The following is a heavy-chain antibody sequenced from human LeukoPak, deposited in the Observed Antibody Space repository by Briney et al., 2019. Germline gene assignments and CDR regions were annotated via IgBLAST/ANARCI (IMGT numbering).Heavy chain of an antibody. Sequence: PSETLSLTCTVSGGSISSYYWSWIRQPPGKGLEWIGYIYYSGSTNYNPSLKSRVTISVDTSKNQFSLKLSSVTAADTAVYYCARGYCSSTSCRRGGYYFDYWGQGTLVTVSS. CDR3: ARGYCSSTSCRRGGYYFDY. D-gene: IGHD2-2*01. CDR1: GGSISSYY. J-gene: IGHJ4*02. CDR2: IYYSGST. V-gene: IGHV4-59*01.